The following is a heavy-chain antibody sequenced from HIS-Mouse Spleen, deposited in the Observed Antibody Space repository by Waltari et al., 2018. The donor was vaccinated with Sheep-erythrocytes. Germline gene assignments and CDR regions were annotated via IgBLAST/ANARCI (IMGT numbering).Heavy chain of an antibody. CDR2: IGTAGDT. Sequence: EVQLVESGGGLVQPGGSLRLSWAASGFTFSSYDMHWVRQATGKGLEWVSAIGTAGDTYYPGSVKGRFTISRENAKNSLYLQMNSLRAGDTAVYYCARANSGSYDDAFDIWGQGTMVTVSS. V-gene: IGHV3-13*01. J-gene: IGHJ3*02. CDR3: ARANSGSYDDAFDI. D-gene: IGHD1-26*01. CDR1: GFTFSSYD.